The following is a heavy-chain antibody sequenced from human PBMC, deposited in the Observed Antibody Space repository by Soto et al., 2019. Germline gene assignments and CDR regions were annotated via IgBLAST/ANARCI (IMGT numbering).Heavy chain of an antibody. J-gene: IGHJ6*03. D-gene: IGHD2-21*01. V-gene: IGHV4-31*03. Sequence: QVQLQESGPGLVKPSQTLSLTCTVSGGSISSGGYYWSWIRQHPGKGLEWIGYVYYSGSTYYNPSLKSRVTISVDTSKNQFSLKLSSVTAADTAVYYCARGGIGYYYMDVWGKGTTVTVSS. CDR2: VYYSGST. CDR1: GGSISSGGYY. CDR3: ARGGIGYYYMDV.